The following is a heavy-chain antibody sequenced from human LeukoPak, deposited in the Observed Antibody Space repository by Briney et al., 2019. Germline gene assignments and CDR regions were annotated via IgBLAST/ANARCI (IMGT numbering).Heavy chain of an antibody. J-gene: IGHJ4*02. D-gene: IGHD3-3*01. Sequence: PGESLRLSCTASGFTFNIYTMSGVPQAQGRGMEWISAIVGRGDVTDHEDSVKGRFTVSRDNSRNTLYLQMNSLRVEDTAVYYCAKSCGEWPIPFDYWGQGTPVTVSS. CDR1: GFTFNIYT. CDR2: IVGRGDVT. V-gene: IGHV3-23*01. CDR3: AKSCGEWPIPFDY.